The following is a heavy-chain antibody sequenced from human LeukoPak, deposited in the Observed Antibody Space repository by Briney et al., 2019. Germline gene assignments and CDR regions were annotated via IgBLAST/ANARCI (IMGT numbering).Heavy chain of an antibody. Sequence: SETLSLTCTVSGDSISSYYWSWIRQPPGKGLEWIGYIYYSGSTNYNPSLKSRVTISVDTSKNQFSLKLSSVTAADTAVYYCARGSGSRDGYNLDYWGQGTLVTVSS. CDR1: GDSISSYY. J-gene: IGHJ4*02. D-gene: IGHD5-24*01. V-gene: IGHV4-59*01. CDR2: IYYSGST. CDR3: ARGSGSRDGYNLDY.